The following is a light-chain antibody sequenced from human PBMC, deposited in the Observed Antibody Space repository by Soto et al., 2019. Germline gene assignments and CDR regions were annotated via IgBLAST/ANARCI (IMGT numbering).Light chain of an antibody. J-gene: IGLJ1*01. CDR2: DVS. V-gene: IGLV2-14*03. CDR1: SSDVGSYNY. Sequence: QSVLTQPASVSGSPGQSIAISCTGTSSDVGSYNYVSWYQQHPDKAPRLIIYDVSNRPSGVSDRFSGSKSGNTASLTISGLQAEDEADYYCTSYTGSSTTYVFGVGTKVTVL. CDR3: TSYTGSSTTYV.